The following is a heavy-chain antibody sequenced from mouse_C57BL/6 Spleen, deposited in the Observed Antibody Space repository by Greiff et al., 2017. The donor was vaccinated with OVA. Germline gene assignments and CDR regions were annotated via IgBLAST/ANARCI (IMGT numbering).Heavy chain of an antibody. Sequence: VQLQQSGAELVKPGASVKLSCKASGYTFTSYWMHWVKQRPGRGLEWIGRIDPNSGGTKYNEKFKSKATLTVDKPSSTAYMQLSSLTSEDSAVYYCAREERHYYGSSYYFDYWGQGTTLTVSS. V-gene: IGHV1-72*01. CDR3: AREERHYYGSSYYFDY. CDR1: GYTFTSYW. J-gene: IGHJ2*01. D-gene: IGHD1-1*01. CDR2: IDPNSGGT.